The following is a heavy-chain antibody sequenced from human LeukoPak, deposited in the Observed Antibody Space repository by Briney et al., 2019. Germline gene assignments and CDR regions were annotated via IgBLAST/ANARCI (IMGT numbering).Heavy chain of an antibody. J-gene: IGHJ5*02. CDR3: AKDWVASSWFNWFDP. Sequence: QPGGSLRLSCAASGVTFSSYAMSWVRQAPGKGLEWVSAISGSGGSTYYADSVKGRFTISRDNSENALYLQMNSLRAEDTAVYYCAKDWVASSWFNWFDPWGQGTLVTVSS. CDR2: ISGSGGST. CDR1: GVTFSSYA. D-gene: IGHD6-13*01. V-gene: IGHV3-23*01.